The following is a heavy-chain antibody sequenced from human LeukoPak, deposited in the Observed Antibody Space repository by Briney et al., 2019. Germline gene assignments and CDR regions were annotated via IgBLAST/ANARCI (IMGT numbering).Heavy chain of an antibody. CDR3: ARDGIAAAVTYYFDY. CDR1: GYTFTGYY. V-gene: IGHV1-2*02. CDR2: INPNSGGT. J-gene: IGHJ4*02. D-gene: IGHD6-13*01. Sequence: ASVKVSCKASGYTFTGYYMHWVRQAPGQGLEWMGWINPNSGGTNYAQKFQGRVTMTRDTSISTAYMELSRLRSDDTAVYYCARDGIAAAVTYYFDYSGQGTLVTVSS.